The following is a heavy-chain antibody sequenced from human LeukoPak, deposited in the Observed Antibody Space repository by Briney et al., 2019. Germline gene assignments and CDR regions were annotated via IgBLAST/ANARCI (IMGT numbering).Heavy chain of an antibody. CDR1: GYTFTGYY. J-gene: IGHJ4*02. Sequence: ASVKVSCKASGYTFTGYYMHWVRQAPGQGLEWMGWINPNSGGTNYAQKFQGRVTMTRDTSISTAYMELSRLRSDDTAVYYCAREILPGDFWSGYIDYWGQGTLVTASS. V-gene: IGHV1-2*02. D-gene: IGHD3-3*01. CDR2: INPNSGGT. CDR3: AREILPGDFWSGYIDY.